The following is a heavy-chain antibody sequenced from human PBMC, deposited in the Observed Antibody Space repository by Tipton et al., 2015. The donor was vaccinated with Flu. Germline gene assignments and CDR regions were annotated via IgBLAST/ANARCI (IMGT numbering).Heavy chain of an antibody. CDR3: ERDRVVGAAAGYYYSYYGMDV. V-gene: IGHV3-23*01. CDR2: ISGSDGST. J-gene: IGHJ6*02. Sequence: SLRLSCAASGFSFDDYAMSWVRQLPGKGLEWVSVISGSDGSTYYADSVKGRFTISRDNSKTTLYLQMSSLRVEDTAVYYCERDRVVGAAAGYYYSYYGMDVWGQGTTVTVSS. D-gene: IGHD1-26*01. CDR1: GFSFDDYA.